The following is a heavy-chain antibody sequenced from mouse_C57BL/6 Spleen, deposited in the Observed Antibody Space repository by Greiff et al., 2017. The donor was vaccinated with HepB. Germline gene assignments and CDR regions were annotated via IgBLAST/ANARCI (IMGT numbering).Heavy chain of an antibody. CDR2: IWSGGST. CDR1: GFSLTSYG. V-gene: IGHV2-2*01. Sequence: QVQLQQSGPGLVQPSQSLSITCTVSGFSLTSYGVHWVRQSPGKGLEWLGVIWSGGSTDYNAAFISRLSISKDNSKSQVFFKMNSLQADDTAIYYCARKGGTTVVDAMDYWGQGTSVTVSS. D-gene: IGHD1-1*01. J-gene: IGHJ4*01. CDR3: ARKGGTTVVDAMDY.